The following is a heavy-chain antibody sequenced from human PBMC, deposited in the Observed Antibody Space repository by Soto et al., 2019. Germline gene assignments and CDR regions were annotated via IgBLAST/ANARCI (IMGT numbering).Heavy chain of an antibody. V-gene: IGHV3-74*01. CDR1: GFTFNPYW. Sequence: VQLVESGGGLVQPGGSLRLSCAASGFTFNPYWMHWVRQAPGKGLVWVSRINIEGSSTSSADSVKGRFTISRDNAKNTLHLQMNSLRAEDTAVYYCAVSTHYYYYYGMDVWGQGTTVTVSS. J-gene: IGHJ6*02. CDR3: AVSTHYYYYYGMDV. CDR2: INIEGSST.